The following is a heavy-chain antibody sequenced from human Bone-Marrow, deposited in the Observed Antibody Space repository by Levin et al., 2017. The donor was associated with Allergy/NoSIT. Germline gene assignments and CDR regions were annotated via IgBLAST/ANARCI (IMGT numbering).Heavy chain of an antibody. CDR3: ATERYLLDS. J-gene: IGHJ4*02. CDR2: ISNDGVNK. V-gene: IGHV3-30*03. CDR1: GFVFTNDG. D-gene: IGHD3-16*01. Sequence: GGSLRLSCAASGFVFTNDGMHWVRQAPGKGLEWVALISNDGVNKFYADSVRGRVTISRDNTKNTLYLHMNSLTPEDTAVYYCATERYLLDSWGRGTLVTVSS.